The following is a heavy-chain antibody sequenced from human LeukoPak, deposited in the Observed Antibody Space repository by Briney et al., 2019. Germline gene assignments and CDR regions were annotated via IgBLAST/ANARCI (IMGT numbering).Heavy chain of an antibody. D-gene: IGHD2-15*01. V-gene: IGHV1-69*02. CDR2: IIPILGIA. CDR1: GGTFSSYT. Sequence: GASVKVSCKASGGTFSSYTISWVRQAPGQGLEWMGRIIPILGIANYAQKFQGRVTITADKSTSTAYMELSSLRSEDTAVYYCARPDFLRHCTGGSCQARLDTFDIWGQGTMVTVSS. J-gene: IGHJ3*02. CDR3: ARPDFLRHCTGGSCQARLDTFDI.